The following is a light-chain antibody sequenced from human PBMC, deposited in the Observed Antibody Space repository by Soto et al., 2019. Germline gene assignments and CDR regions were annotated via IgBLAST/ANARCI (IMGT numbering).Light chain of an antibody. Sequence: EIVMTQSPATLSVSPGERATLSCRASQSVSSNLAWYQQKPGQAPRLLIYDAYNRATGIQARFSGSGSGTDFTLTISSLQPDDFATYYCQQYNSYSWTFGQGTKVDIK. J-gene: IGKJ1*01. V-gene: IGKV3D-15*01. CDR2: DAY. CDR1: QSVSSN. CDR3: QQYNSYSWT.